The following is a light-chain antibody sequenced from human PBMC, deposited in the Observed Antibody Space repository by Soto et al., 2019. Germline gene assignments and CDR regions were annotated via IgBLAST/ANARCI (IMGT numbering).Light chain of an antibody. CDR3: SSYTSSSTLYV. CDR1: SSDVGGYNY. Sequence: QSALTQPASVSGSPGQSITISCTGTSSDVGGYNYVSWYQQHPGKAPKLMIYEVSNRPSGVSNLFYGSKSGNTASLTISGLQAEDEADYYCSSYTSSSTLYVFGTGTKLTVL. J-gene: IGLJ1*01. V-gene: IGLV2-14*01. CDR2: EVS.